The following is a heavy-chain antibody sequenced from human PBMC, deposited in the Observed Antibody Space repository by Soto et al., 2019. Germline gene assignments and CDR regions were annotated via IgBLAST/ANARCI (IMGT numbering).Heavy chain of an antibody. CDR2: ISSSSSYI. J-gene: IGHJ4*02. D-gene: IGHD1-26*01. CDR1: GFTFSSYS. V-gene: IGHV3-21*01. Sequence: TGGSLRLSCAASGFTFSSYSMNWVRQAPGKGLEWVSSISSSSSYIYYADSVKGRFTISRDNAKNSLYLQMNSLRAEDTAVYYCARLPTLGGSYCWGQGTLVTVSS. CDR3: ARLPTLGGSYC.